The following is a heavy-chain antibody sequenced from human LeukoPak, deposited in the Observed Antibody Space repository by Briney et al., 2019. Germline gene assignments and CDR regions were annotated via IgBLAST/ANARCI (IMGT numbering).Heavy chain of an antibody. J-gene: IGHJ6*04. Sequence: GASLQISCKGSGSIFTSYWISGGRQMPGKGLEWMGRIDPSDSYTNYSPSFQGHVTISADKSISTAYLQWSSLKASDTAMYYCARQRDYGDQRAYYYGMDVWGKGTTVTVSS. CDR1: GSIFTSYW. CDR3: ARQRDYGDQRAYYYGMDV. V-gene: IGHV5-10-1*01. CDR2: IDPSDSYT. D-gene: IGHD4-17*01.